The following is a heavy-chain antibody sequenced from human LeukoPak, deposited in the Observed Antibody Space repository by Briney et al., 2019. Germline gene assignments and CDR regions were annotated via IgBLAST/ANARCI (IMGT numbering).Heavy chain of an antibody. D-gene: IGHD2-21*02. V-gene: IGHV4-4*02. J-gene: IGHJ5*02. CDR2: IYYSGST. Sequence: SETLSLTCAVSGASISSSYWWSWVRQPPGKGLEWIGYIYYSGSTNYNPSLKSRVTISVDTSKNKFSLKLRSVTAADTAVYYCARVCGGDCYPLGFDPWGQGTLVTVSS. CDR3: ARVCGGDCYPLGFDP. CDR1: GASISSSYW.